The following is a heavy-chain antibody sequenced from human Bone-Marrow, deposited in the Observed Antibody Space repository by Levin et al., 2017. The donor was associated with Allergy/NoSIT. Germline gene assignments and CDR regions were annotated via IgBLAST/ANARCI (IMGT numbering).Heavy chain of an antibody. CDR3: GKDDAVTTVAGTRTAF. D-gene: IGHD6-19*01. V-gene: IGHV3-21*01. Sequence: GGSLRLSCEASGFTISGYTMNWVRQAPGRGPQWVSSISSGGHSIYYRDSVKGRFTVSRDNAKNSLYLQMNSLRDEDTAVYYCGKDDAVTTVAGTRTAFWGQGTLVTVSS. CDR1: GFTISGYT. CDR2: ISSGGHSI. J-gene: IGHJ4*02.